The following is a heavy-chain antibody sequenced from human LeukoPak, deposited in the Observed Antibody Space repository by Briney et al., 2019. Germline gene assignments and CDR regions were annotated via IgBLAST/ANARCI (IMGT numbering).Heavy chain of an antibody. D-gene: IGHD2-2*01. Sequence: PSETLSLTCTVSGGSISSYYWSWIRQPPGKGLEWIGYIYYSGSTNYNPSLKSRVTISVDTSKNQFSLKLSSVTAADTAVYYCARRVVVVPAAPYYYYYYYMDVWGKGTTVTVSS. J-gene: IGHJ6*03. V-gene: IGHV4-59*08. CDR2: IYYSGST. CDR3: ARRVVVVPAAPYYYYYYYMDV. CDR1: GGSISSYY.